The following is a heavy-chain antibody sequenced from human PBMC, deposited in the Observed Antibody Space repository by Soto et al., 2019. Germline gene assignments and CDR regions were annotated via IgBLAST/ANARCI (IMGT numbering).Heavy chain of an antibody. D-gene: IGHD6-13*01. V-gene: IGHV3-15*01. CDR3: TTTRPGTNVFDN. CDR2: IRSKTDGGTT. Sequence: GGSPRLSCAASGITFSNAWMNWVRQAPGKGLEYIGRIRSKTDGGTTEYAAPVEGRFTISRDDSKNTLYLQMGGLKTEDTAVYYCTTTRPGTNVFDNWGQGTLVTVSS. CDR1: GITFSNAW. J-gene: IGHJ3*02.